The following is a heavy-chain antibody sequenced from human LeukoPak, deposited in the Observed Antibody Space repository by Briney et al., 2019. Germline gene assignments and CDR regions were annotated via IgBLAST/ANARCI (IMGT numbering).Heavy chain of an antibody. J-gene: IGHJ6*03. D-gene: IGHD2-2*01. V-gene: IGHV3-23*01. CDR3: ARDASERYCSSTSCYYYYYMDV. Sequence: GGSLRLSCAASGFTFSSYAMSWVRQAPGEGLEWVSAIRGSGGRTYYADSVKGRFTISRDNSKNTLYLQMNSLGADDTAVYYCARDASERYCSSTSCYYYYYMDVWGKGTTVTVSS. CDR1: GFTFSSYA. CDR2: IRGSGGRT.